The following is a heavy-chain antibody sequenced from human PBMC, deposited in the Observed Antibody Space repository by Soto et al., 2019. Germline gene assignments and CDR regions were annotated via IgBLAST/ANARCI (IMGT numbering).Heavy chain of an antibody. J-gene: IGHJ6*02. CDR1: GGTFSSYA. D-gene: IGHD2-2*01. V-gene: IGHV1-69*13. CDR2: IIPIFGTA. CDR3: ARDRYCSSTRCGWGMVDYYYGMDV. Sequence: SVKVSCKASGGTFSSYAISWVRQAPGQGLEWMGGIIPIFGTANYAQKFQGRVTITADESTSTAYMELSSLRSEDTAVYYCARDRYCSSTRCGWGMVDYYYGMDVWGQGTTVTVSS.